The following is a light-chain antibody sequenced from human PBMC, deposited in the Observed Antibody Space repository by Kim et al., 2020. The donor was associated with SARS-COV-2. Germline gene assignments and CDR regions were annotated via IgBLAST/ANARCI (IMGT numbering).Light chain of an antibody. CDR1: ESIGNW. CDR3: QHYIRFPYT. V-gene: IGKV1-5*03. Sequence: SASVGDRVTISGRASESIGNWLAWYQQKPGKAPKLLLYLASTLESGVPSRFRGSGSGTEFTLTITSLQPDDFATYYCQHYIRFPYTFGQGTKLEIK. CDR2: LAS. J-gene: IGKJ2*01.